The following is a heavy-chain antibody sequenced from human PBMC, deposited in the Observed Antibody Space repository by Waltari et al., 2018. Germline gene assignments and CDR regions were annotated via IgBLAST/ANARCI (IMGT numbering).Heavy chain of an antibody. Sequence: EVQLVESGGDLVQPGGSLRLSCAGSGFGFSRYSMSWVRRAPGKGLEWVANINADGSEKYYADSVKGRFTISRDNAKQSLFLQVNSLSAEDTALYYCTRDFAHDYESSDYGPPFCDHWGQGTLVTVSS. J-gene: IGHJ4*01. V-gene: IGHV3-7*04. D-gene: IGHD3-22*01. CDR3: TRDFAHDYESSDYGPPFCDH. CDR2: INADGSEK. CDR1: GFGFSRYS.